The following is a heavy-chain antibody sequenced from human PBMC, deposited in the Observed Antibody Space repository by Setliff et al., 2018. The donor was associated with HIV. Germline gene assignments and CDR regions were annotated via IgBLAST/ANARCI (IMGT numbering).Heavy chain of an antibody. D-gene: IGHD3-3*01. Sequence: ASVKVSCKASGYSLTSYSINWVRQAPGQGLEWMGYINTNTGNPTYAQGFTGRFVFSVDTPVSTAYLQIFSLTAEDTAVYYCTRDHTPPPNYDFWSGQIDLRNIFYYMDVWGTGSQVTVSS. CDR1: GYSLTSYS. CDR2: INTNTGNP. V-gene: IGHV7-4-1*01. J-gene: IGHJ6*03. CDR3: TRDHTPPPNYDFWSGQIDLRNIFYYMDV.